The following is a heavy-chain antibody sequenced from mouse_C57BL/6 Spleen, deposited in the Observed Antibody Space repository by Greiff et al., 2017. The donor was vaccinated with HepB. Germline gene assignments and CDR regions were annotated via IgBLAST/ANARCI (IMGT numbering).Heavy chain of an antibody. CDR1: GFTFSDYG. D-gene: IGHD4-1*01. CDR3: ARRGSANWGDYYAMAY. Sequence: EVKLVESGGGLVKPGGSLKLSCAASGFTFSDYGMHWVRQAPEKGLEWVAYISSGSSTIYYADTVKGRFTISRDNSKNTLFLQMASLKSEDTAMYYCARRGSANWGDYYAMAYWGQGTSVTVSS. J-gene: IGHJ4*01. CDR2: ISSGSSTI. V-gene: IGHV5-17*03.